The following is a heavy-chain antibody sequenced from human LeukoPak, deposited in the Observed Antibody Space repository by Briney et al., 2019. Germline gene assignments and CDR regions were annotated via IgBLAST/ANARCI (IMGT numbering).Heavy chain of an antibody. Sequence: ASVKVSCKASGYTYTTDGINWVRQAPGQGLEWVGWISAHTGDTNYAQKVQGRVTMTTDTSTSTVYMELRSLKSDDTAIYYCARESPGDFDFWGQGTLVTVSS. V-gene: IGHV1-18*01. D-gene: IGHD7-27*01. CDR1: GYTYTTDG. CDR2: ISAHTGDT. J-gene: IGHJ4*02. CDR3: ARESPGDFDF.